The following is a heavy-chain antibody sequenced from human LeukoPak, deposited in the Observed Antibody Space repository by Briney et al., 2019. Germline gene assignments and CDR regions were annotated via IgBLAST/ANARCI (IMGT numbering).Heavy chain of an antibody. CDR2: INTGNGNT. CDR1: GYTFTSYG. V-gene: IGHV1-3*04. Sequence: GASVKVSCKASGYTFTSYGISWVRQAPGQRLEWMGWINTGNGNTKYSQKFQDRVTITRDTSASTAYMELSSLRYEDTAVYYCARTVPAAHYNDFWGQGTLVTVSS. CDR3: ARTVPAAHYNDF. J-gene: IGHJ4*02. D-gene: IGHD2-2*01.